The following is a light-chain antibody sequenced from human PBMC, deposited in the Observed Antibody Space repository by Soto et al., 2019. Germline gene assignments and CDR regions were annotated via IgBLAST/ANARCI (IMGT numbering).Light chain of an antibody. J-gene: IGLJ1*01. Sequence: QSVLTQPPSVSGAPGQRVTISCTGRSSNIGAGYDVHWYQEVPGTAPKLLIYGNNNRPSGVPDRFSGSKSCTSASLAITGLQAEDEADYYYQSYDSSLSVYVFGTGTKLTVL. CDR1: SSNIGAGYD. CDR2: GNN. V-gene: IGLV1-40*01. CDR3: QSYDSSLSVYV.